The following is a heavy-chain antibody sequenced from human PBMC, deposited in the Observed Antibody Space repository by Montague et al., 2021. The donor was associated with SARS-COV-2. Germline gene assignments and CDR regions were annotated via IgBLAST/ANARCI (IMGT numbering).Heavy chain of an antibody. J-gene: IGHJ4*02. V-gene: IGHV2-70*11. CDR1: GFSLSTSGMC. D-gene: IGHD1-7*01. Sequence: PALVKPTQTLTLTCTFSGFSLSTSGMCVSWIRQPPGKALEWLARIDWDDDKYYSTSLKTRLTISKDTSKNQVVLTMTNMDPVDTATYYCARETGTTVSLDYWGQGTLVTASS. CDR3: ARETGTTVSLDY. CDR2: IDWDDDK.